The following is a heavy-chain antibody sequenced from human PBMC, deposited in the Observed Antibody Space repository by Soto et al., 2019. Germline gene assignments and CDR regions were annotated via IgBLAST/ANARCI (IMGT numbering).Heavy chain of an antibody. CDR2: INHSGST. Sequence: SETLSLTCAVYGGSFSGYYWSWIRQPPGKGLELIGEINHSGSTNYNPSLKSRATISVDTSKNQFSLKLSSVTAADTAVYYCAGSGGIWGQGTMVTVSS. J-gene: IGHJ3*02. V-gene: IGHV4-34*01. D-gene: IGHD3-10*01. CDR1: GGSFSGYY. CDR3: AGSGGI.